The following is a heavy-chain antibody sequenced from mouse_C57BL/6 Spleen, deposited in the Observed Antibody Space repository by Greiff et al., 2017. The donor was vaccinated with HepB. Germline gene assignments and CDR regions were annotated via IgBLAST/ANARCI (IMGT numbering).Heavy chain of an antibody. CDR2: ISYDGSN. V-gene: IGHV3-6*01. CDR3: ARDPSTITTVPHYAMDY. Sequence: EVKLEESGPGLVKPSQSLSLTCSVTGYSITSGYYWNWIRQFPGNKLEWMGYISYDGSNNYNPSLKNRISITRDTSKNQFFLKLNSVTTEDTATYYGARDPSTITTVPHYAMDYWGQGTSVTVSS. D-gene: IGHD1-1*01. CDR1: GYSITSGYY. J-gene: IGHJ4*01.